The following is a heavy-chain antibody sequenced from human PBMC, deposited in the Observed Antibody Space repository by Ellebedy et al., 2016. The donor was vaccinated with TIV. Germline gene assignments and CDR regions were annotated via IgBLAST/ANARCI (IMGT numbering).Heavy chain of an antibody. CDR2: ILPADSQT. CDR3: ARPQAPRYFDWLI. J-gene: IGHJ3*02. Sequence: GESLKISCKGSGYTFTNHWIAWVRQMPGEGLEWMGIILPADSQTRYSPSFQGQVTISADKSISTAYLQWSSLRASDTAMYYCARPQAPRYFDWLIWGQGTMVTVSS. D-gene: IGHD3-9*01. V-gene: IGHV5-51*01. CDR1: GYTFTNHW.